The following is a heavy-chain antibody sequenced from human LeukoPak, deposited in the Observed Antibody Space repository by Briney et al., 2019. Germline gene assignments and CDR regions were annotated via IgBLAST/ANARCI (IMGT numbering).Heavy chain of an antibody. CDR3: ARHIAESGTPDY. CDR2: LSYDEINK. CDR1: GFPFSSYS. D-gene: IGHD6-13*01. Sequence: GSLRLSCAASGFPFSSYSMHWVRQAPGKGLEGVAILSYDEINKYYADSVKGRFTISRDNSKNTLYLQMNSLRPEDTAVYYCARHIAESGTPDYWGQGTLVTVSS. V-gene: IGHV3-30-3*01. J-gene: IGHJ4*02.